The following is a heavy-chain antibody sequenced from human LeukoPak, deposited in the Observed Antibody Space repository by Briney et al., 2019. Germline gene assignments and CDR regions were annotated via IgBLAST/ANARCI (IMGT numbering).Heavy chain of an antibody. J-gene: IGHJ4*02. CDR2: IKQDGSEK. CDR1: GFTFSSYW. Sequence: PGGSLRLSCAASGFTFSSYWMSWVRQAPGKGLEWVANIKQDGSEKYYVDSVKGRFTISRDNAKNSLYLQMNSLRAEDTAVYYCARDSSGWYFVYYFDYWGQGTLVTVSS. V-gene: IGHV3-7*01. CDR3: ARDSSGWYFVYYFDY. D-gene: IGHD6-19*01.